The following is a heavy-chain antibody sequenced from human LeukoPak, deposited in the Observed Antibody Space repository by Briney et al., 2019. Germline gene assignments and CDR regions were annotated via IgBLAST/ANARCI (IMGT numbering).Heavy chain of an antibody. CDR3: AKDTAYYYESSGYYHFDY. J-gene: IGHJ4*02. V-gene: IGHV3-23*01. Sequence: GGSLRLSCAASGFTFSSYAMSWVRQAPGKGPEWVSAISASGASTYYADSVKGRFTISRDNSKDTLYLQMNSLRAEDTAVYYCAKDTAYYYESSGYYHFDYWGQGTLVTVSS. CDR1: GFTFSSYA. CDR2: ISASGAST. D-gene: IGHD3-22*01.